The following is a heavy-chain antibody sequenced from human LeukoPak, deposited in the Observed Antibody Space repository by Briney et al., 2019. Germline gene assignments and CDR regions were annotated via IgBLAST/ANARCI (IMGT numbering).Heavy chain of an antibody. D-gene: IGHD4-17*01. CDR2: ISFDGNDK. CDR3: ARLSDYGDDNNNCFDP. CDR1: GFSFSLYG. Sequence: GGSLRLSCAASGFSFSLYGMHWVRQAPGKGLEWVAVISFDGNDKFYADSVKGRFTISRDDSKNTLYLRMNSLRPEDTAVYYCARLSDYGDDNNNCFDPWGQGALVTVSS. V-gene: IGHV3-30*03. J-gene: IGHJ5*02.